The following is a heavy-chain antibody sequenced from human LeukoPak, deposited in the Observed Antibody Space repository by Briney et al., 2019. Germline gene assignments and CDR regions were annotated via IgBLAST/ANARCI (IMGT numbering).Heavy chain of an antibody. Sequence: KPSETLSLTCTVSGGSVSSGSYYWSWIRQPPGKGLEWIGYIYYSGDTNSNPSLKSRVTISVDTSKNQFSLNLNSVTAADTAVYYCARDLEHGGNSIWYFDLWGRGTLVTVSS. V-gene: IGHV4-61*01. CDR2: IYYSGDT. CDR3: ARDLEHGGNSIWYFDL. CDR1: GGSVSSGSYY. D-gene: IGHD4-23*01. J-gene: IGHJ2*01.